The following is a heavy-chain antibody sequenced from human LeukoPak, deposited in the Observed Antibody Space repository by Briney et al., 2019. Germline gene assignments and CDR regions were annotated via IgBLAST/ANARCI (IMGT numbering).Heavy chain of an antibody. Sequence: AGGSLRLSCAASGFTFSSYAMSWVRQAPGKGLEWVSAISGSGGSTYYADSVKGRFTISRDNSKNTLYLQMNSLRAEDTAVYYCAKVPGGPEYGSSWYPGDYWGQGTLVTVSS. CDR1: GFTFSSYA. CDR3: AKVPGGPEYGSSWYPGDY. CDR2: ISGSGGST. V-gene: IGHV3-23*01. D-gene: IGHD6-13*01. J-gene: IGHJ4*02.